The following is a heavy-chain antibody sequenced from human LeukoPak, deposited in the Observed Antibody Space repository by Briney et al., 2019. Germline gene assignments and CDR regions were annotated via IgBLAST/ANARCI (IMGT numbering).Heavy chain of an antibody. CDR3: ARDQVEDSSSWYPLRTYYYYYGMDV. D-gene: IGHD6-13*01. CDR2: ISAYNGNT. Sequence: ASVKVSCKASGYTFTSYGISWVRQAPGQGLEWKGWISAYNGNTNYAQKLQGRVTMTTDTSTSTAYMELRSLRSDDTAVYYCARDQVEDSSSWYPLRTYYYYYGMDVWGQGTTDTVSS. V-gene: IGHV1-18*01. J-gene: IGHJ6*02. CDR1: GYTFTSYG.